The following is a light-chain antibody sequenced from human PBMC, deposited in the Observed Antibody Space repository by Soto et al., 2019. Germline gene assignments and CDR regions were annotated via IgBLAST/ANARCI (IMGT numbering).Light chain of an antibody. CDR3: CSHAGSNTL. J-gene: IGLJ3*02. Sequence: QSALTQPPSASGSPGQSVTISCTGTSSDVGAYNYVSWFQQHPGKAPKFVIFDVSERPSGVPGRFSGSKSGNTAYLTVSGLQAEDEADYYCCSHAGSNTLFGGGTKLTVL. CDR2: DVS. CDR1: SSDVGAYNY. V-gene: IGLV2-8*01.